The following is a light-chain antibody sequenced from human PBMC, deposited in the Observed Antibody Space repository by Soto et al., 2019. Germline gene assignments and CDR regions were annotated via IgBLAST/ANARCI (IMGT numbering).Light chain of an antibody. J-gene: IGKJ1*01. CDR1: QSVRSSF. V-gene: IGKV3-15*01. CDR3: QQSNDWPQT. CDR2: GAS. Sequence: EIVMTQSPATLSVSPGERATLSCRASQSVRSSFLAWYQQKPGQAPSLLIYGASTRATGIPARFSGSGSGTEFTLTISSLQSEDFAVYYCQQSNDWPQTFGQGTKVDIK.